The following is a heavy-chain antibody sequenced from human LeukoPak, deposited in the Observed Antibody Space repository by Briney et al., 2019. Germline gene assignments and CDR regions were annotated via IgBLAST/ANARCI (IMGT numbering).Heavy chain of an antibody. Sequence: ARSLSPSCPVYTFTLSTVCTACDSQAPGKGLEWVGRIKSKTAGGTTDYAAPVKGRFTIPTAASQNTLYLQMNSLKTEDTAVYYCTTDLGITMVRGVIGDAFYSWGQGTMVTVSS. CDR2: IKSKTAGGTT. J-gene: IGHJ3*02. V-gene: IGHV3-15*01. CDR1: TFTLSTVC. CDR3: TTDLGITMVRGVIGDAFYS. D-gene: IGHD3-10*01.